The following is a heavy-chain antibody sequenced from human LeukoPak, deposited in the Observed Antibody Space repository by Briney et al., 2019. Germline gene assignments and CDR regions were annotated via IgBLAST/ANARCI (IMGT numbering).Heavy chain of an antibody. CDR3: ARGEGIAVAGNYYYYYMDV. CDR1: GYSFVLYG. D-gene: IGHD6-19*01. CDR2: ISTYNGNT. Sequence: ASVKVSCKASGYSFVLYGISWVRQAPGQGPEWMGWISTYNGNTKYAEKFQGRVTMTTDTPTSTAYMELSSLRSEDTAVYYCARGEGIAVAGNYYYYYMDVWGKGTTVTVSS. V-gene: IGHV1-18*01. J-gene: IGHJ6*03.